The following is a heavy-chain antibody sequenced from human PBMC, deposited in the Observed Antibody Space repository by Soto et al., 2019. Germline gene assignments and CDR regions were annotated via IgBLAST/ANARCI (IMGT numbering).Heavy chain of an antibody. CDR3: ARDVSTTRVAFDI. Sequence: PSETLSLTCGVSGYSISTVHYWGWIRQPPGKGLEWIGVIHHSGSTYFNPSLKSRVTMSADTSNNHLSLKLRSVTAADTAVYYCARDVSTTRVAFDIWGQGTVVT. V-gene: IGHV4-38-2*02. D-gene: IGHD1-26*01. J-gene: IGHJ3*02. CDR1: GYSISTVHY. CDR2: IHHSGST.